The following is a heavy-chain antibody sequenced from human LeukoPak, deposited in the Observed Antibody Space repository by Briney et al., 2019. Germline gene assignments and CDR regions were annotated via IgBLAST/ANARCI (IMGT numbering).Heavy chain of an antibody. CDR3: ARVYYYGSGSYSAIAY. D-gene: IGHD3-10*01. J-gene: IGHJ4*02. Sequence: GESLKISCKGSGYSFTSYWIGWVRQMPGKGLEWMGIIYPGDSDTRYSPSFQGQVTISADKSISTAYLQWSSLKASDTAMYYCARVYYYGSGSYSAIAYWGQGTLVTVSS. CDR2: IYPGDSDT. V-gene: IGHV5-51*01. CDR1: GYSFTSYW.